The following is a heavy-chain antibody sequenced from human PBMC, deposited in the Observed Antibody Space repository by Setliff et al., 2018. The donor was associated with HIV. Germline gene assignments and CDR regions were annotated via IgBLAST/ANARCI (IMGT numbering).Heavy chain of an antibody. D-gene: IGHD1-1*01. CDR2: ISAYNGNT. V-gene: IGHV1-18*01. J-gene: IGHJ4*02. CDR3: ARDGFVDRATGTTHLDS. CDR1: GYTFIHFG. Sequence: ASVKVSCKASGYTFIHFGISWARQAPGQGLEWMGWISAYNGNTIYAQKFQGRDTMTTDTSTSTAYMELRSLRSDDTALYYCARDGFVDRATGTTHLDSWGQGTLVTVSS.